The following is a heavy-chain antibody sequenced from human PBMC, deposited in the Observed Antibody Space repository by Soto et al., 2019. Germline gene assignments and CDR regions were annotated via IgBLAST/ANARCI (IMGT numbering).Heavy chain of an antibody. CDR1: GFILSGYA. D-gene: IGHD3-22*01. V-gene: IGHV3-13*05. CDR3: ARAGYDSSGYYFYAMDV. CDR2: IGTAGDP. J-gene: IGHJ6*02. Sequence: EEQLVESGGGLVQPGGSLRLSCVASGFILSGYAMHWVRQATGEGLEWVSAIGTAGDPYYSGSVKGRFTISRGNAANSVYLQMNSLRAGDTAVYYCARAGYDSSGYYFYAMDVWGPGTTVTVSS.